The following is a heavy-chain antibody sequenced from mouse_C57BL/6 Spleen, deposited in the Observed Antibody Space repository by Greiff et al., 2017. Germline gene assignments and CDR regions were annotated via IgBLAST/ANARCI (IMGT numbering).Heavy chain of an antibody. D-gene: IGHD2-3*01. J-gene: IGHJ2*01. CDR3: AREALYDYFDY. Sequence: EVKLMESGGGLVKPGGSLKLSCAASGFTFSSYAMSWVRQTPEKRLEWVATISDGGSYTYYPDNVKGRFTISRDNAKNNLYLQMSHLKSEDTAMYYCAREALYDYFDYWGQGTTLTVSS. V-gene: IGHV5-4*01. CDR2: ISDGGSYT. CDR1: GFTFSSYA.